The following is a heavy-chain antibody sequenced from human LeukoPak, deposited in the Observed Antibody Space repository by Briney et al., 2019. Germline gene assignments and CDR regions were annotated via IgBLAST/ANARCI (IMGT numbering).Heavy chain of an antibody. V-gene: IGHV3-15*01. CDR3: AVESGGCSAVTCYAFNH. CDR1: GFSFSDGW. Sequence: GESLRLSCAGSGFSFSDGWMGWVRQAPGKGLEWVGRIKSKVDGGTTDYAAPVKGRFTISRDDSQNKLFLQMNSLEIGDTAVYYCAVESGGCSAVTCYAFNHWGQGTLVTVSS. J-gene: IGHJ4*02. D-gene: IGHD2-15*01. CDR2: IKSKVDGGTT.